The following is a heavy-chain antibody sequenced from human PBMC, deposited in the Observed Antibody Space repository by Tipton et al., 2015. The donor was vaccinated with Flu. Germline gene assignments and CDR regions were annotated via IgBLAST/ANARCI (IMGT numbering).Heavy chain of an antibody. CDR1: GDSIGSRYY. Sequence: LRLSCSVSGDSIGSRYYWGWIRQPPGKGLEWIGNIHRSGNTYHNPSLTSRVTIAVDTSKNQFSLRLTSVTAADTAVYYCARHTGDSVRGVIDYWGQGTLVTVSS. J-gene: IGHJ4*02. V-gene: IGHV4-38-2*01. D-gene: IGHD3-10*02. CDR2: IHRSGNT. CDR3: ARHTGDSVRGVIDY.